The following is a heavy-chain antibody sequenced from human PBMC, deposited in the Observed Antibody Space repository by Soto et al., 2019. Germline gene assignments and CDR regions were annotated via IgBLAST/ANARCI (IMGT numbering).Heavy chain of an antibody. V-gene: IGHV1-8*01. Sequence: ASVKVSCKASGYTFTSYDINWVRQATGQGLEWMGWMNPNSGNTGYAQKFQGRVTMTRNTSISTAYMELSSLRSEDTAVYYCARGGGPSYYYYYGMDVWGQGTTVTVSS. J-gene: IGHJ6*02. CDR3: ARGGGPSYYYYYGMDV. CDR2: MNPNSGNT. CDR1: GYTFTSYD.